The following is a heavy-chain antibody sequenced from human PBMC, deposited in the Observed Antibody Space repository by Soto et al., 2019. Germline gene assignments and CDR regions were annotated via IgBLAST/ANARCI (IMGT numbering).Heavy chain of an antibody. Sequence: PGGSLRLSCAASGFTFSSYSMNWVRQAPGKGLEWVSYISSSGSTIYYADSVKGRFTISRDNAKNSLYLQMNSLRAEDTAVYYCARDHKGGYYYYGMDVWGQGTRVTFSS. CDR1: GFTFSSYS. CDR3: ARDHKGGYYYYGMDV. J-gene: IGHJ6*02. V-gene: IGHV3-48*04. CDR2: ISSSGSTI.